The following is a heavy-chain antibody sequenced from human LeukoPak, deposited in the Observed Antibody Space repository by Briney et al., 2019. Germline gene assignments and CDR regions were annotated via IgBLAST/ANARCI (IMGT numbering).Heavy chain of an antibody. Sequence: SETLSLTCAVSGYSISSGYYWGWIRQPPGKGLAWIGSIYHSGSTYYNPSLKSRVTISVDTSKNQFSLKLSSVTAADTAVYYCARNPHPYGDYVDYWGQGTLVTVSS. CDR1: GYSISSGYY. J-gene: IGHJ4*02. CDR3: ARNPHPYGDYVDY. CDR2: IYHSGST. D-gene: IGHD4-17*01. V-gene: IGHV4-38-2*01.